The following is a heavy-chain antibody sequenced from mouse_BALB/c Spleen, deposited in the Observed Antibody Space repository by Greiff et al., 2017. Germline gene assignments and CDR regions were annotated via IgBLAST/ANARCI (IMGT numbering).Heavy chain of an antibody. V-gene: IGHV5-17*02. CDR3: ARGRAMDY. CDR1: GFTFSSFG. CDR2: ISSGSSTI. Sequence: VQLKESGGGLVQPGGSRKLSCAASGFTFSSFGMHWVRQAPEKGLEWVAYISSGSSTIYYADTVKGRFTISRDNPKNTLFLQMTSLRSEDTAMYYCARGRAMDYWGQGTSVTVSS. J-gene: IGHJ4*01.